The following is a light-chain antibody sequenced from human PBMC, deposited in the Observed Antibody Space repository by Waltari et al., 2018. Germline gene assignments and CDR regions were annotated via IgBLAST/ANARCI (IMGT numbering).Light chain of an antibody. V-gene: IGLV2-14*03. J-gene: IGLJ2*01. Sequence: QSALTQPASVSGSPGQSITISCTGTSSDVGGYDYVSWYQQHPGKSPKLMIYDVLNRPSGVSNRFSGSKSGNTASLTISGLQAEDEADYYCSSYRSSSTLELFGGGTSLTVL. CDR2: DVL. CDR1: SSDVGGYDY. CDR3: SSYRSSSTLEL.